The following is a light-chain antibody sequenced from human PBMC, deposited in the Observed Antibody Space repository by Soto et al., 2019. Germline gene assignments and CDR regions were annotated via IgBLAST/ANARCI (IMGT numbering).Light chain of an antibody. J-gene: IGLJ2*01. CDR3: CSYAGSSTFVV. Sequence: QSALTQPASVSGSPGQSITISCTGTSSDVGSYNLVSWYQQHPGKAPKLMIYEGSKWPSGVSNRFSGSKSGNTASLTISGLQAEDEAHYYCCSYAGSSTFVVFGGGTKVTVL. V-gene: IGLV2-23*03. CDR1: SSDVGSYNL. CDR2: EGS.